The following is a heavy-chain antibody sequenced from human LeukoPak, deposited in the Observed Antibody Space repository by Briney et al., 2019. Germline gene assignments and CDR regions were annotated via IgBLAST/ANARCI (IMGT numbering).Heavy chain of an antibody. V-gene: IGHV4-59*08. D-gene: IGHD3-22*01. CDR3: ARHPGSGYLYKVAFDI. CDR1: RGSMCTYY. J-gene: IGHJ3*02. CDR2: IYYSGY. Sequence: SETLSLTRTVPRGSMCTYYSCCVRHPPGKGLGWIGYIYYSGYNYNPSLKSRVTISEDTSKNQISLKLSSVTAADTAVYYCARHPGSGYLYKVAFDIWGQGTMVTVSS.